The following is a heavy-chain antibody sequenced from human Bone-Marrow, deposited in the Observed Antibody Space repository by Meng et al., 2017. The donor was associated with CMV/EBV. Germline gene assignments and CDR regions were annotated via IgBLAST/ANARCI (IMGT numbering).Heavy chain of an antibody. V-gene: IGHV1-69*15. D-gene: IGHD3-10*01. Sequence: QVQLVQSGAVVKMPGSVVKVSCMASGGTCNNYAINWVRQAPGQGLDGMGRIIPVFGNAIYPQKFQGRVLLTAEQSTSPAYMELSSLRSEDTALYYCTGNGFPEGRYYFDYWGQGTLVTVSS. CDR1: GGTCNNYA. CDR3: TGNGFPEGRYYFDY. J-gene: IGHJ4*02. CDR2: IIPVFGNA.